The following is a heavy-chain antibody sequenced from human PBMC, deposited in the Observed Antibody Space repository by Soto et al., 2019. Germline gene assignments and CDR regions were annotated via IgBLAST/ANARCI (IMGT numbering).Heavy chain of an antibody. D-gene: IGHD5-12*01. CDR2: TYYRSKWYN. CDR1: VDRFSSTSAG. J-gene: IGHJ4*02. Sequence: PAQTLSLTCALSVDRFSSTSAGWHWIRQSQSRGLEWPGRTYYRSKWYNDYEVSLKSRLTINPDTSNNQFSLQLNSVTPEDTAVYYCARDCRDGYNFHFDYWGQGTLVTVSS. CDR3: ARDCRDGYNFHFDY. V-gene: IGHV6-1*01.